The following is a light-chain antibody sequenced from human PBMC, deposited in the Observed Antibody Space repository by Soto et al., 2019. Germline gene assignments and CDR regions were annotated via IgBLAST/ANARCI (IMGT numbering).Light chain of an antibody. CDR1: SSNIGAGYD. V-gene: IGLV1-40*01. Sequence: QAVVTQPPSVSGAPGQRVTISCTGSSSNIGAGYDVHWYRQLPGTAPKLLIYVNNNRPSGVPDRFSGSKSGTSASLAITGLQAEDEADYYCQSYDSSLSGSGVFGGGTKLTVL. CDR2: VNN. J-gene: IGLJ3*02. CDR3: QSYDSSLSGSGV.